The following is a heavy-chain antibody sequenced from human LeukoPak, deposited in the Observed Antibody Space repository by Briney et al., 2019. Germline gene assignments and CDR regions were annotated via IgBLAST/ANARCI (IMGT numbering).Heavy chain of an antibody. J-gene: IGHJ3*02. Sequence: ASVKVSCKVSGYTLTELSMHWVRQAPGKGLEWMGGFDPEDGETIYAQKFQGRVTMTEDTSTDTAYMELSSLRSEDTAVYYCAAESGGANAFDIWGQGTMVTVSS. D-gene: IGHD1-26*01. CDR1: GYTLTELS. V-gene: IGHV1-24*01. CDR2: FDPEDGET. CDR3: AAESGGANAFDI.